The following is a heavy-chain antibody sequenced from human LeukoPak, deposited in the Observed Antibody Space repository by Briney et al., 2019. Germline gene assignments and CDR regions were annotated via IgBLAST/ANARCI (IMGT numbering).Heavy chain of an antibody. Sequence: SETLSLTXTVSGGSISSYYWSWIRQAAGKGLEWIGRIYTSGSTNYNPSLKSRVTMSVDTSKNQFSLKLSSVTAADTAVYYCATTRIAARRVPVYYYYMDVWGKGTTVTVSS. CDR3: ATTRIAARRVPVYYYYMDV. D-gene: IGHD6-6*01. V-gene: IGHV4-4*07. J-gene: IGHJ6*03. CDR2: IYTSGST. CDR1: GGSISSYY.